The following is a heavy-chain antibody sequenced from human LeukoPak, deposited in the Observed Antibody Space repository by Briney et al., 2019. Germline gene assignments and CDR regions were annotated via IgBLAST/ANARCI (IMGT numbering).Heavy chain of an antibody. D-gene: IGHD6-13*01. Sequence: GEPLKISCKGSGYSFTNYWIGWVRQMPGKGLEWMGIIYPGASETRYSPSFQGQVTISADKSISTAYLQWSSLKASDTAMYYCARLVAAAATNDYWGQGTLVTVSS. CDR1: GYSFTNYW. V-gene: IGHV5-51*01. CDR2: IYPGASET. J-gene: IGHJ4*02. CDR3: ARLVAAAATNDY.